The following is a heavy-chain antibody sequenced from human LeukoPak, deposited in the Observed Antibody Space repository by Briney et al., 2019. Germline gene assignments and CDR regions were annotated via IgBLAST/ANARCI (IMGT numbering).Heavy chain of an antibody. Sequence: ASVKLSCKSFGFTFTNYFMHWVRQAPGQGLEWVGGISTSVDTTNYAQKFRGRITITRDTSTSTVYMELSSLRSDDTAIYYCVGEESGGYFDYGGQGTLVTVSS. CDR3: VGEESGGYFDY. V-gene: IGHV1-46*01. D-gene: IGHD2-8*02. CDR2: ISTSVDTT. J-gene: IGHJ4*02. CDR1: GFTFTNYF.